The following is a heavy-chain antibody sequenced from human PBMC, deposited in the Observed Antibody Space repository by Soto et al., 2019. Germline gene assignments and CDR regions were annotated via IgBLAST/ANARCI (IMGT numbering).Heavy chain of an antibody. J-gene: IGHJ4*02. Sequence: QVQLVESGGGVVQPGRSLRLSCAASGFTFSSYGMHWVRQAPGKGLEWVAVISYDGSNKYYADSVKGRFTISRDNSKNTLYLQMNSLRAEDTAVYYCAKVGHYDILTGYYPLWGQGTLVTVSS. CDR1: GFTFSSYG. V-gene: IGHV3-30*18. CDR2: ISYDGSNK. D-gene: IGHD3-9*01. CDR3: AKVGHYDILTGYYPL.